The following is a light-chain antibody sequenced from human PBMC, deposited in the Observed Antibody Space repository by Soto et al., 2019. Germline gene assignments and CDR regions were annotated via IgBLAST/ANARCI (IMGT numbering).Light chain of an antibody. Sequence: EIVLTPSPAPLFLSPGGRATLSRRASQSVSSYLAWYQQKPGQAPRLLIYDASNRATGIPARFSGSGSGTDFTLTISSLEPEDFAVYYCQQRSNWPITFGQGTRLEIK. CDR3: QQRSNWPIT. CDR2: DAS. V-gene: IGKV3-11*01. CDR1: QSVSSY. J-gene: IGKJ5*01.